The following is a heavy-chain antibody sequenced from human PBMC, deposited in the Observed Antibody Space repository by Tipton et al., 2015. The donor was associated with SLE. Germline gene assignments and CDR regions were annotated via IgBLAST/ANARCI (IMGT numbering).Heavy chain of an antibody. J-gene: IGHJ4*02. CDR3: TRGLRLPMVQRVEY. Sequence: QSGAEVKKPGSSGKVSCKVSGDTFSRSPLSWVRQAPRQGLEGIGCMGPNSGNRGYAQKFQGRVTMTRNTSTTTAYMELSSLTSEDTDVYYCTRGLRLPMVQRVEYWGQGALVAVSS. V-gene: IGHV1-8*01. D-gene: IGHD3-10*01. CDR1: GDTFSRSP. CDR2: MGPNSGNR.